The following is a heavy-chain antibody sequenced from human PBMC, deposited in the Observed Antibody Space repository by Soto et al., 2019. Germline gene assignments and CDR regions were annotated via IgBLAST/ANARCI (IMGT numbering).Heavy chain of an antibody. CDR2: MNPNSGNT. D-gene: IGHD3-10*01. V-gene: IGHV1-8*01. CDR1: GYTFTSYD. Sequence: QVQLVQSGAEVKKPGASVKVSCKASGYTFTSYDINWVRQATGQGLEWMGWMNPNSGNTGYAQKFQGRVTMTRNTSISTANVERSRLGSEDTAVYYWGGGGGGRGLEVYYYGMDVWGQGTTVTVSS. CDR3: GGGGGGRGLEVYYYGMDV. J-gene: IGHJ6*02.